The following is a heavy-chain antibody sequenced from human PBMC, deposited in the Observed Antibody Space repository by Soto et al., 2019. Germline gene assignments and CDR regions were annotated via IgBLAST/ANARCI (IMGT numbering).Heavy chain of an antibody. J-gene: IGHJ4*02. V-gene: IGHV4-34*02. CDR2: VSHSGST. CDR3: ARSNPSRPDY. CDR1: GGSFSGYY. D-gene: IGHD6-6*01. Sequence: QVQPQQWGAGLLKPSETLSLTCGVYGGSFSGYYWSWIRQPPGKGLEWIGEVSHSGSTNYNPSLKSRVTISVDTSKNHFSLKVSSVTAADTGVYYCARSNPSRPDYWGQGTLVTVSS.